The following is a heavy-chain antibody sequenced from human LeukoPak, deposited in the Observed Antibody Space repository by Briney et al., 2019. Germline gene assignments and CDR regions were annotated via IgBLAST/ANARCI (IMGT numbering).Heavy chain of an antibody. CDR1: GYTFASNSISG. CDR3: ARKLVFDY. V-gene: IGHV1-18*04. CDR2: INPYNVNT. J-gene: IGHJ4*02. D-gene: IGHD1-1*01. Sequence: ASVTVSCKASGYTFASNSISGISWVRQAPGQGLEWMGWINPYNVNTKYAQKFQGRVTLTTDTSTSTAYMELRSLRSDDTAVYYCARKLVFDYWGQGTLVTVSS.